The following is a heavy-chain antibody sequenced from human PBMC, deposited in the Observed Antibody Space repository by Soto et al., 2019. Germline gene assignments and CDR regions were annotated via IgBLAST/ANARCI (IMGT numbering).Heavy chain of an antibody. CDR3: ARQFPYRSSTSCTYSFEY. CDR2: IIPIFGTA. V-gene: IGHV1-69*13. D-gene: IGHD2-2*01. Sequence: SVKVSCKASGGTFSSYAISWVRQAPGQGLEWMGGIIPIFGTANYAQKFQGRVTITADESTSTAYMELSSLRSEDTAVYYCARQFPYRSSTSCTYSFEYWGQGTLVTVS. CDR1: GGTFSSYA. J-gene: IGHJ4*02.